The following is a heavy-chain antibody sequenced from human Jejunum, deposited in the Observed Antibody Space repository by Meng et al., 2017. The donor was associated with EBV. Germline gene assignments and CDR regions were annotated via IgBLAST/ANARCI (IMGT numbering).Heavy chain of an antibody. CDR3: TTTKHSYSCMSN. V-gene: IGHV3-15*01. Sequence: QLGEGGGGRVKPGGALRLPCAASGFSFSAVWMSWLRQASAKGLEGVGRIRSNSAGGTTEYAAAVEDRFTITRDDSQDTLYLQINSWKTEDTALYYFTTTKHSYSCMSNWGQGTLVTVSS. CDR1: GFSFSAVW. D-gene: IGHD1-26*01. CDR2: IRSNSAGGTT. J-gene: IGHJ4*02.